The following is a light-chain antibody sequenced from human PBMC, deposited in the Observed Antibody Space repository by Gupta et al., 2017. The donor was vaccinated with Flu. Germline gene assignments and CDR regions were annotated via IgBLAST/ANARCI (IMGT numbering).Light chain of an antibody. Sequence: QTVTITGEAGNIRSYDENWCKQRTVTAPVLVIYDEKNRNSGIPASFSGATSVNAAALTTTGAREDEEAEYYCHSRESSGNKLVFGGGTKLTVL. V-gene: IGLV3-19*01. CDR2: DEK. J-gene: IGLJ3*02. CDR3: HSRESSGNKLV. CDR1: NIRSYD.